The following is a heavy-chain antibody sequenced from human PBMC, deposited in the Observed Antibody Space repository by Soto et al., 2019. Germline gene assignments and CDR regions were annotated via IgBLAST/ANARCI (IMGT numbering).Heavy chain of an antibody. V-gene: IGHV3-23*01. D-gene: IGHD2-21*02. CDR1: GFPVSMYA. CDR3: AKDHLCGGDCWGYYGMDV. CDR2: ISGSGGST. Sequence: GGSLRLSSAVTGFPVSMYALSCACQARGKGLECVSAISGSGGSTDYADSVKGRFTISRDNSKNTLYLQMNSLRAEDTAVYYCAKDHLCGGDCWGYYGMDVWGQGT. J-gene: IGHJ6*02.